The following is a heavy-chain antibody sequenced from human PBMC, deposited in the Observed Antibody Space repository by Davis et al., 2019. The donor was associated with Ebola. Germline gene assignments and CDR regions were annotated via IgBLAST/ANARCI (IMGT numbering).Heavy chain of an antibody. J-gene: IGHJ4*02. CDR2: ISPDGSNK. D-gene: IGHD5-18*01. Sequence: PGGSLRLSCVVSGYIFSIYGVHWVRQAPGKGLEWVAVISPDGSNKNYADFVEGRFSISRDSSKNTVYLQMNSLRAEDTALFYCARDGTDSYAPRYYFDYWGQGTLVTVSS. CDR3: ARDGTDSYAPRYYFDY. V-gene: IGHV3-30*03. CDR1: GYIFSIYG.